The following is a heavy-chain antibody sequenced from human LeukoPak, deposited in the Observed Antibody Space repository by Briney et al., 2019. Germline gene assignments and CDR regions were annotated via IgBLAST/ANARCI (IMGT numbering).Heavy chain of an antibody. CDR3: ARTLLLFFDL. J-gene: IGHJ2*01. CDR2: IYYSGST. D-gene: IGHD2-15*01. Sequence: SETLSLTCTVSGGSISSYYWSWIRQPPGKGLEWIGYIYYSGSTNYNPSLKSRVTISVDTSKNQFSLKLSSVTAADTAVYYCARTLLLFFDLWGRGTLVTVSS. V-gene: IGHV4-59*01. CDR1: GGSISSYY.